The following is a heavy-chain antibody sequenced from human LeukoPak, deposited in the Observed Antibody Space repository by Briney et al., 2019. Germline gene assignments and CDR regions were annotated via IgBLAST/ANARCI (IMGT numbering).Heavy chain of an antibody. CDR3: ARGGYYGSGNDFRFDP. V-gene: IGHV4-59*13. Sequence: SETLSLTCTVSGGSISTYYWTWIRQSPGKGLECIGYIHYTGSTNYNPSLKSRVTISVETSKNQFSLKLKSVTAADTAVYYCARGGYYGSGNDFRFDPWGQGTLVTVSS. D-gene: IGHD3-10*01. CDR2: IHYTGST. CDR1: GGSISTYY. J-gene: IGHJ5*02.